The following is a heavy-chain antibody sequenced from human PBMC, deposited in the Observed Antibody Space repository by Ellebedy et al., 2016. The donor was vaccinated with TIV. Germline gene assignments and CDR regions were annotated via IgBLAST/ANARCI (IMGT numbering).Heavy chain of an antibody. CDR3: ARPMVRGVISYYYYGMDV. D-gene: IGHD3-10*01. V-gene: IGHV1-8*01. CDR2: MNPNSGNT. J-gene: IGHJ6*02. CDR1: GYTFTSYD. Sequence: ASVKVSCXASGYTFTSYDINWVRQATGQGLEWMGWMNPNSGNTGYAQKFQGRVTMTRNTSISTAYMELSSLRSEDTAVYYCARPMVRGVISYYYYGMDVWGQGTTVTVSS.